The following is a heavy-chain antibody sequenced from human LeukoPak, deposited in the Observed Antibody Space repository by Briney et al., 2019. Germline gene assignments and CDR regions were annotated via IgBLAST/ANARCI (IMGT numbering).Heavy chain of an antibody. V-gene: IGHV3-53*01. D-gene: IGHD6-13*01. J-gene: IGHJ6*02. CDR2: IYSGGST. CDR1: GFTVSSNY. Sequence: GGSLRLSCAASGFTVSSNYMSWVRQAPGKGLEWVSVIYSGGSTYYADSVKGRFTISRDNSKNTLYLQMNSLRAGDTAVYYCARDQGSSWPYYYYYGMDVWGQGTTVTVSS. CDR3: ARDQGSSWPYYYYYGMDV.